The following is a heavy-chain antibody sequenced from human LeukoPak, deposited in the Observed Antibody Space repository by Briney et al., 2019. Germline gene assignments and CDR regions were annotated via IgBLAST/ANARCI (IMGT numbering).Heavy chain of an antibody. J-gene: IGHJ4*02. CDR1: GGSISSYY. V-gene: IGHV4-59*08. Sequence: SETLSLTCTVSGGSISSYYWSWIRQPPGKGLEWIGYIYYSGSTNCNPSLKSRVTISVDTSKNQFSLKLSSVTAADTAVYYCARHSSGWEGVDYWGQGTLVTVSS. CDR2: IYYSGST. CDR3: ARHSSGWEGVDY. D-gene: IGHD6-19*01.